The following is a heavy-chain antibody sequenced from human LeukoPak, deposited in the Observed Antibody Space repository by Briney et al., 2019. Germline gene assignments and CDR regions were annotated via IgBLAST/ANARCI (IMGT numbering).Heavy chain of an antibody. CDR1: GFTVSSNY. J-gene: IGHJ4*02. Sequence: PGGSLRLSCAASGFTVSSNYMSWVRQAPGKGLEWVSVIHSGGRTEYADSVKGRFTISRDNSKNTLYLQMNSLRAEDTAVYYCARESGSYYGVTLDYWGQGTLVTVSS. V-gene: IGHV3-66*01. CDR2: IHSGGRT. D-gene: IGHD1-26*01. CDR3: ARESGSYYGVTLDY.